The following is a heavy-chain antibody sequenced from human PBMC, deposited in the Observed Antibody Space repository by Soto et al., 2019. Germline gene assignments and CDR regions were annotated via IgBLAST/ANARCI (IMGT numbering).Heavy chain of an antibody. CDR3: PRHATRSYDH. V-gene: IGHV4-59*08. J-gene: IGHJ4*02. CDR1: GGSMSRYY. CDR2: IYYTGRT. Sequence: QVQLHESGPGLVKPSETLSLTCTVSGGSMSRYYWSWIRQPPGKGLECIGYIYYTGRTNYNPSLRRRVTRSIDTPENQISLNLTSVSAADPAGYYWPRHATRSYDHWGQATLVTVSS.